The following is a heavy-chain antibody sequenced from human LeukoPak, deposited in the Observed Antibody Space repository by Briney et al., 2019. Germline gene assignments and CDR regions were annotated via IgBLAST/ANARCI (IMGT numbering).Heavy chain of an antibody. J-gene: IGHJ4*02. V-gene: IGHV3-11*01. Sequence: VSYISSSGSTIYYADSVKGRFTISRDNAKNSLYLQMNSLRAEDTAVYYCARDRHTAMVDYWGQGTLVTVSS. D-gene: IGHD5-18*01. CDR2: ISSSGSTI. CDR3: ARDRHTAMVDY.